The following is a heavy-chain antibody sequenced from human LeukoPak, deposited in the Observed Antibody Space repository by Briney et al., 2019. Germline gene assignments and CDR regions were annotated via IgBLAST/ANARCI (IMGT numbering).Heavy chain of an antibody. CDR1: GFTFSSHW. Sequence: SGGSLRLSCAASGFTFSSHWMHWVRQTPGKGLVWVSRINSDESGTNYADSVKGRFTISRDNAKNTLLLQMNSLRPEDTAVYYRARQRNGGIDSWGQGTLVTVSS. J-gene: IGHJ4*02. D-gene: IGHD4-23*01. V-gene: IGHV3-74*01. CDR2: INSDESGT. CDR3: ARQRNGGIDS.